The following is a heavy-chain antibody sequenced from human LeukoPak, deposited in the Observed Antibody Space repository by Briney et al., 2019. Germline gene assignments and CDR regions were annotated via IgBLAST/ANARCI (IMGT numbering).Heavy chain of an antibody. D-gene: IGHD6-13*01. CDR1: GYTFTGYY. V-gene: IGHV1-2*02. J-gene: IGHJ4*02. Sequence: GTSVKVSCEASGYTFTGYYMHWVRQAHGQGLEWMGWINPNSGGTNYAQKVQGRVTMTRDTSISTAYMELSRLKSDDTAVYYCARNHGSSWYGPPDYWGQGTLVTVSS. CDR3: ARNHGSSWYGPPDY. CDR2: INPNSGGT.